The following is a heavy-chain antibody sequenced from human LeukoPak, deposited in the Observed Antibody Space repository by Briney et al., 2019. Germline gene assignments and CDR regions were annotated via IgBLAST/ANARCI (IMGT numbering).Heavy chain of an antibody. CDR1: GFTFSSYS. V-gene: IGHV3-48*01. Sequence: GGSLRLSCAASGFTFSSYSMNWVRQAPGKGLEWVSYISSSSSTIYYADSVKGRFTISRDNVKNSLYLQMNSLRAEDTAVYYCARGYYRVDYWGQEPWSPSPQ. J-gene: IGHJ4*01. CDR2: ISSSSSTI. D-gene: IGHD2-15*01. CDR3: ARGYYRVDY.